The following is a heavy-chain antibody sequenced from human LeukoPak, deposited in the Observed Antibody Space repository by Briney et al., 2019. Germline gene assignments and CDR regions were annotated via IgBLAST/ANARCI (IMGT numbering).Heavy chain of an antibody. CDR1: GFTFSSYA. D-gene: IGHD3-16*02. V-gene: IGHV3-23*01. J-gene: IGHJ4*02. CDR2: ISGSGGST. Sequence: GGSLRLSCAASGFTFSSYAMSWVRQAPGKGLEWVSAISGSGGSTYYADSEKGRFTISRDNSKNTLYLQMNSLRAEDTAVYYCAKDRGVWGSYRYYFDYWGQGTLVTVSS. CDR3: AKDRGVWGSYRYYFDY.